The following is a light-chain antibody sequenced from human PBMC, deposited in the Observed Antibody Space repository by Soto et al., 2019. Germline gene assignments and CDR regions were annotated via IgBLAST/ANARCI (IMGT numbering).Light chain of an antibody. CDR2: TNN. J-gene: IGLJ3*02. CDR3: EAWDDSLSTWV. V-gene: IGLV1-47*02. CDR1: SSNIGRDY. Sequence: QSVLTQPPSASGTPGQRVTISCSGSSSNIGRDYVYWFQQVPGTAPKLLIYTNNQRPSGVPDRFSGSKSGTSASLAISGLRSEDEADYCCEAWDDSLSTWVFGGGTKLTVL.